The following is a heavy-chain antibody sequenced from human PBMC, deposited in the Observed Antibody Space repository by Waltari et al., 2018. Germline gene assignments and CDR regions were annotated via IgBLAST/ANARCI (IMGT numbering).Heavy chain of an antibody. D-gene: IGHD3-3*01. CDR3: ARATSYDFGAFDI. CDR2: ISSSSSYI. J-gene: IGHJ3*02. Sequence: EVHLVDSGGGLVTPGGSLRLSCAASGFSVTNAWINWVRQAPGKGLEWVSSISSSSSYIYYADSVKGRFTISRDNAKNSLYLQMNSLRAEDTAVYYCARATSYDFGAFDIWGQGTMVTVSS. CDR1: GFSVTNAW. V-gene: IGHV3-21*01.